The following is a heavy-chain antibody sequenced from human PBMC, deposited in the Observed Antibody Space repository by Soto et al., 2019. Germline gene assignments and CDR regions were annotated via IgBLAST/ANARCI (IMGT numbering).Heavy chain of an antibody. V-gene: IGHV3-21*01. CDR3: ARAGTHRRDYDFWSGYYKSHLNRGYYYMDV. CDR1: GFTFSSYS. CDR2: ISSSSSYI. J-gene: IGHJ6*03. Sequence: GGSLRLSCAASGFTFSSYSMNWVRQAPGKGLEWVSSISSSSSYIYYADSVKGRFTISRDNAKNSLYLQMNSLRAEDTAVYYCARAGTHRRDYDFWSGYYKSHLNRGYYYMDVWGKGTTVTVSS. D-gene: IGHD3-3*01.